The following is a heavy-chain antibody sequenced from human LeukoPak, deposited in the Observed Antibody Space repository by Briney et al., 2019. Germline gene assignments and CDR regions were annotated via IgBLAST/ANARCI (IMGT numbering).Heavy chain of an antibody. D-gene: IGHD2-2*01. CDR2: ISYDGSNK. J-gene: IGHJ4*02. V-gene: IGHV3-30-3*01. Sequence: GGSLRLSCAASGFTFSSYAMHWVRQAPGKGLEWVAVISYDGSNKYYADSVKGRFTISRDNSKNTLYLQMNSLRAEDTAVYYCARDSGGDIVVVPAAIPYWGQGTLVTVSS. CDR3: ARDSGGDIVVVPAAIPY. CDR1: GFTFSSYA.